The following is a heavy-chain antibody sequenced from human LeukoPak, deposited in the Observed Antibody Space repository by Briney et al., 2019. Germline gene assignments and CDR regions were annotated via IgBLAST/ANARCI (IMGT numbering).Heavy chain of an antibody. Sequence: GRSLRLSCAASGFTVSTNYMSWVRQAPGKGLEWVSVIYSAASATYYADSVKGRFTISRDDSKNMVYLQMNSLRAEDTAVYFCAREGYTNGWFRLWGQGTLVTVSS. CDR3: AREGYTNGWFRL. J-gene: IGHJ4*02. D-gene: IGHD6-19*01. CDR2: IYSAASAT. CDR1: GFTVSTNY. V-gene: IGHV3-53*01.